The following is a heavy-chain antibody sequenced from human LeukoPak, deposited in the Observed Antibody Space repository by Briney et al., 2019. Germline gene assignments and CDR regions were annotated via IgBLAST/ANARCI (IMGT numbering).Heavy chain of an antibody. CDR1: GFTFSSYA. Sequence: GGSLRLSCAASGFTFSSYAMSWVRQAPGKGLEWVSDINGSGASTYYADSVKGRFTISRDNSKNTLYLQMNSLRAEDTAVYYCARRRMVGATSWFDPWGQGTLVTVSS. CDR3: ARRRMVGATSWFDP. CDR2: INGSGAST. J-gene: IGHJ5*02. V-gene: IGHV3-23*01. D-gene: IGHD1-26*01.